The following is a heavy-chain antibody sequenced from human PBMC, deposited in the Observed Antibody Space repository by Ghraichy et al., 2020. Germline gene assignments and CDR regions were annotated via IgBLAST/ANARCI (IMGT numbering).Heavy chain of an antibody. D-gene: IGHD6-13*01. CDR2: INPKNGGT. CDR3: GRTKEPTTADGTLEY. J-gene: IGHJ4*02. V-gene: IGHV1-2*02. Sequence: ASVKVSCKASGYTFSDYYIHWVRQAPGQGLEWMGWINPKNGGTNYAQKFRGRVTMTRDTSISTAYMDLSSLRPDDTAVYYCGRTKEPTTADGTLEYWGQGTLVTVSS. CDR1: GYTFSDYY.